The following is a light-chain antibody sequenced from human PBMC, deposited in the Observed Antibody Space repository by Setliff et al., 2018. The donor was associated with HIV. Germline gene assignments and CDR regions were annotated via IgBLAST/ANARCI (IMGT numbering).Light chain of an antibody. CDR3: QSYDSTLNGARI. CDR1: SSNIGAGYD. J-gene: IGLJ2*01. V-gene: IGLV1-40*01. Sequence: QSVLTQPPSVSGAPGQRITISCTGSSSNIGAGYDVHWYQQLPQTAPKLLIYGNSNRPSGVPDRFSGSKSGTSASLAITGLQAEDEAQYYCQSYDSTLNGARIFGGGTK. CDR2: GNS.